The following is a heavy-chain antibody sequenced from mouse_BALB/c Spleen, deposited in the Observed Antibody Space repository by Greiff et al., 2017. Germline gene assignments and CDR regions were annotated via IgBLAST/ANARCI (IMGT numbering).Heavy chain of an antibody. V-gene: IGHV1-7*01. D-gene: IGHD4-1*01. Sequence: VQLQQSGAELAKPGASVKMSCKASGYTFTSYWMHWVKQRPGQGLEWIGYINPSTGYTEYNQKFKDKATLTADKSSSTAYMQLSSLTSEDSAVDYCARDGTFDDWGQGTTLTVSS. CDR3: ARDGTFDD. J-gene: IGHJ2*01. CDR1: GYTFTSYW. CDR2: INPSTGYT.